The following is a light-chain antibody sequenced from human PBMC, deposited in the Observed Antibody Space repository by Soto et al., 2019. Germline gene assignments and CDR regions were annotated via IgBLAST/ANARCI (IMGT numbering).Light chain of an antibody. CDR1: QSVSSN. CDR3: QQYNNWPPWT. J-gene: IGKJ1*01. V-gene: IGKV3-15*01. CDR2: GAS. Sequence: EMVMTQSPATLSVSPGERATLPCRASQSVSSNLAWYQQKPGQAPRLLIYGASTRATGIPARFSGSGSGTEFTLTICSLQSEDFAVYYCQQYNNWPPWTFGQGTKVDI.